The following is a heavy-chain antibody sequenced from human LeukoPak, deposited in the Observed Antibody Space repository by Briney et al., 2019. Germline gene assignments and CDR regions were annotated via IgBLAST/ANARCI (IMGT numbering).Heavy chain of an antibody. CDR1: GGSISSGDYY. D-gene: IGHD6-13*01. CDR2: IYYSGST. CDR3: ARGVSPIFASWWFDP. Sequence: SETLSLTCTVSGGSISSGDYYWGWIRQPPGKGQEWIGYIYYSGSTYYNPSLKSRVTISVDTSKNQFSLKLSSVTAADTAVYYCARGVSPIFASWWFDPWGQGTLVTVSS. V-gene: IGHV4-30-4*02. J-gene: IGHJ5*02.